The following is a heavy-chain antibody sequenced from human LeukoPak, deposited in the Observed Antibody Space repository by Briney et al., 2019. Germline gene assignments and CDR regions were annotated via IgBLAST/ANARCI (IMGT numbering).Heavy chain of an antibody. Sequence: SVRVSCKTSGGTFTSYAITWVRQAPGQGLEWMGKIIPISGTTNYAQKFQGRVTFTADESTSTAYMELSSLRSEDTALYYCARKLRLGGNWSDPWGQGTLVTVSS. D-gene: IGHD1-26*01. CDR3: ARKLRLGGNWSDP. CDR1: GGTFTSYA. J-gene: IGHJ5*02. CDR2: IIPISGTT. V-gene: IGHV1-69*15.